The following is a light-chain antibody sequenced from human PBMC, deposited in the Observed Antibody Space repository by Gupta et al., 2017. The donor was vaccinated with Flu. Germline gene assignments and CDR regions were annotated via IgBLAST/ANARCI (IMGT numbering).Light chain of an antibody. Sequence: PSFRYASIGNSVTITCRASQGVRRYLDWYQQKPGKAPKLLIYDASSGKSGVPSRFSGSGSGTDFTLTISRRQPEDFANYYCQQNNSTPWPFGQGTKVEIK. CDR3: QQNNSTPWP. J-gene: IGKJ1*01. V-gene: IGKV1-39*01. CDR2: DAS. CDR1: QGVRRY.